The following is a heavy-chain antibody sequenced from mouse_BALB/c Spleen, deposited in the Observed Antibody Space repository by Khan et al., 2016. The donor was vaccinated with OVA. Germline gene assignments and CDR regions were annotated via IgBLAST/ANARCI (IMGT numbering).Heavy chain of an antibody. CDR1: GYSITTDYA. CDR2: ISYNGNT. Sequence: EVQLQESGPGLVKPSQSLSLTCTVTGYSITTDYAWNWIRQFPGNKLEWMGFISYNGNTKYNPSLKSRISITRDTSKNQFFLQLKSVTTEDTARYYCARVYGGDFDYWGQGTTHTVSS. V-gene: IGHV3-2*02. J-gene: IGHJ2*01. CDR3: ARVYGGDFDY. D-gene: IGHD1-1*01.